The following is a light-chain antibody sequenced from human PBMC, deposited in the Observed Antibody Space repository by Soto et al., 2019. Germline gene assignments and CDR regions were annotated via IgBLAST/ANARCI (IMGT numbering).Light chain of an antibody. CDR2: EVN. J-gene: IGLJ1*01. V-gene: IGLV2-8*01. CDR1: NSDVGGYNY. Sequence: QSALTQPPSASESPGQSVTISCTGTNSDVGGYNYVSWYQQHPGKVPKIMVYEVNKRPSGVPDRFSGSKSGNTASLTVSGLQAEDEADYYCTSYAGGNNVFGTGTKLTVL. CDR3: TSYAGGNNV.